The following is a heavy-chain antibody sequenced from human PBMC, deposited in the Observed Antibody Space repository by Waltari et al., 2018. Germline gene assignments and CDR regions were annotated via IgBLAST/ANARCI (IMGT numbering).Heavy chain of an antibody. J-gene: IGHJ6*02. Sequence: EVQLVESGGGLVQPGGSLRLSCAASGFSVSSNYMSWVRQAPGKGLEWVSVSVAGGSTSHADSVKGRFTISRDISKSTLYLQMNSLRVEDTAVYYCARGRNTNYVVYGMDVWGQGTTVTVSS. CDR1: GFSVSSNY. CDR3: ARGRNTNYVVYGMDV. D-gene: IGHD4-4*01. V-gene: IGHV3-66*02. CDR2: SVAGGST.